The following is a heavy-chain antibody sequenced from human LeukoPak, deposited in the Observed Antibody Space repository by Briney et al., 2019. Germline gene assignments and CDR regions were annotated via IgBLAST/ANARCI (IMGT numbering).Heavy chain of an antibody. V-gene: IGHV3-53*01. CDR3: ARRAGDYSHPYDY. Sequence: GGTLRLSCAASGLTVSSNCMSWVRQAPGKGLEWVSFIYSGGNTYYADSVKGRFTISRDNSKNTVHLQMNSLRAEDTAMYYCARRAGDYSHPYDYWGQGTLVTVSS. J-gene: IGHJ4*02. CDR1: GLTVSSNC. CDR2: IYSGGNT. D-gene: IGHD3-22*01.